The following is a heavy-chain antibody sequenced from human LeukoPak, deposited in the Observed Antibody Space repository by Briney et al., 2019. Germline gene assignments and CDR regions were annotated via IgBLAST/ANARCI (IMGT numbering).Heavy chain of an antibody. CDR3: ARERTSGWDAFDT. J-gene: IGHJ5*02. Sequence: GGSLRLSCAASGFTFSSFWMHWVRQAPGKGLVWVSRINSVGSSTSYADSVKGRFTISRDSAKNTLYLQMNSLRAEDTAVYYCARERTSGWDAFDTWGQGTLVTVSS. D-gene: IGHD6-19*01. V-gene: IGHV3-74*01. CDR2: INSVGSST. CDR1: GFTFSSFW.